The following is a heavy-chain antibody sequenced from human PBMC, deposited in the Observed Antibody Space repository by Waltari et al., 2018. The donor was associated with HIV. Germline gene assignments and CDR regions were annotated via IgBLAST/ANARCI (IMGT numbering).Heavy chain of an antibody. D-gene: IGHD4-17*01. CDR1: GGSISSSSYY. J-gene: IGHJ5*02. CDR3: ARLELYGDYAYGGWFDP. CDR2: IYYSGST. Sequence: QLQLQESGPGLVKPSETLSLTCTVSGGSISSSSYYWGWIRQPPGKGLEWIGSIYYSGSTHENPSLKSRVTISVDTSKNQFSLKLSSVTAADTAVYYCARLELYGDYAYGGWFDPWGQGTLVTVSS. V-gene: IGHV4-39*01.